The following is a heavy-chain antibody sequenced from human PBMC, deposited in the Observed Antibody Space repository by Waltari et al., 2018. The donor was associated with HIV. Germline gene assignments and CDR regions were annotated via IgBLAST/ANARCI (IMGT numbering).Heavy chain of an antibody. CDR2: SNSDGSST. J-gene: IGHJ4*02. Sequence: EVQLVESGGDLVQPGGSLRLSCAASGFTFSDYRMHWVRQAPGKGLVGVSRSNSDGSSTNYANSVKGRFTISRDNAKNTLYLQMNSLRVEDTAVYYCASPAGKAYWGQGSLVTVSS. CDR3: ASPAGKAY. V-gene: IGHV3-74*01. CDR1: GFTFSDYR. D-gene: IGHD3-10*01.